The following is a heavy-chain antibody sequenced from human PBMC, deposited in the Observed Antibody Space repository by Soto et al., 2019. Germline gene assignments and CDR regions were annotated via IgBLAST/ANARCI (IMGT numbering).Heavy chain of an antibody. J-gene: IGHJ4*02. CDR2: ISYSGNT. D-gene: IGHD2-8*01. CDR1: GGSISNFY. CDR3: ARAPMVLSRSYFDS. Sequence: PSETLSLTYTVSGGSISNFYWSWIRQPPGKGLEWIGYISYSGNTNYNPSLKSRVSISVDTSKNQLSLNLTSVTAADTAVYYCARAPMVLSRSYFDSWGQGTPVTVS. V-gene: IGHV4-59*01.